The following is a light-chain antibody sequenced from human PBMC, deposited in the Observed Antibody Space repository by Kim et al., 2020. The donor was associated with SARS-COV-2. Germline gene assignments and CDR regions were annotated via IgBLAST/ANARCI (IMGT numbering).Light chain of an antibody. CDR3: QQYLTTPRS. CDR2: WAS. J-gene: IGKJ2*03. CDR1: QSVLHSSNNKNY. V-gene: IGKV4-1*01. Sequence: SATINSKSSQSVLHSSNNKNYLAWYQQKPGQPPKLLIYWASTRESGVPDRFSGSGSGTDFTLAISNLQAEDVAVYYCQQYLTTPRSFGQGTKLEI.